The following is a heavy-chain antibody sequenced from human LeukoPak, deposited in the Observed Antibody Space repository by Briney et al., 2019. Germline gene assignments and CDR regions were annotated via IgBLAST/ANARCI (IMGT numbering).Heavy chain of an antibody. V-gene: IGHV1-69*06. Sequence: EASVKVSCKASGGTFSSYAISWVRQAPGQGLEWMGGIIPIFGTANYAQKFQGRVTITADKSTSTAYMELSSLRSEDTAVYYCARLGYGDVVVTDSSSYYYYYMDVWGKGTTVTVSS. CDR2: IIPIFGTA. J-gene: IGHJ6*03. D-gene: IGHD2-21*02. CDR1: GGTFSSYA. CDR3: ARLGYGDVVVTDSSSYYYYYMDV.